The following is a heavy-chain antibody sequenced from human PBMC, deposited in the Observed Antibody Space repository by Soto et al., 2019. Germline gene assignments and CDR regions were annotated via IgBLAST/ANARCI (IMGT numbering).Heavy chain of an antibody. CDR1: GFTFSSYS. V-gene: IGHV3-48*01. CDR3: ARPTFFFGSGSYSANAYAMDV. Sequence: GGSLRLSCAASGFTFSSYSMNWVRQAPGKGLEWISYISSSSSTMYYADSVKGRFTVSRDNAKNSLSLQMNSLRAEDAAVYYCARPTFFFGSGSYSANAYAMDVWGQGTTVTV. D-gene: IGHD3-10*01. J-gene: IGHJ6*02. CDR2: ISSSSSTM.